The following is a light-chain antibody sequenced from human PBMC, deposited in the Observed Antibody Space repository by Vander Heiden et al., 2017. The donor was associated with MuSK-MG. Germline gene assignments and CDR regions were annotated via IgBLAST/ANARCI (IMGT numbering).Light chain of an antibody. Sequence: EFVLTQSPATLSLSPGETATPSCGATQSLNTHYLAWYQQKPGQAPRLLIYDASSRATGVPDRFSGSGSGAEFTLTISRLEPDDLAVYYCQQDDSAPLTFGGGTKVEIK. CDR1: QSLNTHY. V-gene: IGKV3D-20*01. CDR3: QQDDSAPLT. CDR2: DAS. J-gene: IGKJ4*01.